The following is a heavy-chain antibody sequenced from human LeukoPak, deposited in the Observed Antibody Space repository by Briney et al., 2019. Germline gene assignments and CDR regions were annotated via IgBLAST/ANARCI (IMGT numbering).Heavy chain of an antibody. V-gene: IGHV4-39*07. Sequence: PSETLSLTCTVSGGSISSSSYYWGWIRQPPGKGLEWIGSIYYGGSTYYNPSLKSRVTISVDTSKNQFSLKLSSVTAADTAVYYCARENDVFDIWGQGTMVTVSS. CDR2: IYYGGST. J-gene: IGHJ3*02. CDR3: ARENDVFDI. CDR1: GGSISSSSYY.